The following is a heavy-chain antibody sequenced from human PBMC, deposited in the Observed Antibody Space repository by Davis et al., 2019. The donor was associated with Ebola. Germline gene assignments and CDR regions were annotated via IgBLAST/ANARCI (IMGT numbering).Heavy chain of an antibody. V-gene: IGHV3-48*03. CDR3: ARAKGHYYDSSGYYYDLGFDY. Sequence: GGSLRLSCAASGFTFSSYEMNWVRQAPGKGLEWVSYISSSGSTIYYADSVKGRFTISRDNAKNSLYLQMNSLRAEDTAVYYCARAKGHYYDSSGYYYDLGFDYWGQGTLVTVSS. CDR2: ISSSGSTI. J-gene: IGHJ4*02. D-gene: IGHD3-22*01. CDR1: GFTFSSYE.